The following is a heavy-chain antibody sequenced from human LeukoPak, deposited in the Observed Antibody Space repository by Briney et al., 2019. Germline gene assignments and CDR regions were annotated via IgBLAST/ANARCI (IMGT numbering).Heavy chain of an antibody. J-gene: IGHJ6*04. CDR1: GFIFSDYG. V-gene: IGHV3-30*18. CDR2: IAYDGNNT. CDR3: AKTGMLRRVGYLDV. D-gene: IGHD3-16*01. Sequence: GGSLRLSCVASGFIFSDYGIQWVRQAPGEGLEWVAVIAYDGNNTYYGDSVRGRFTISRDNSKKMVYLEMNSLRVEDTAVYYCAKTGMLRRVGYLDVWGKGTAVIVSS.